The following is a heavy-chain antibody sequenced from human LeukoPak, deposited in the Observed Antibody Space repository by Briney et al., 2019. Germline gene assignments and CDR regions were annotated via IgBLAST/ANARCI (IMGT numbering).Heavy chain of an antibody. CDR3: ARDARGGIYDY. Sequence: SVKVSCKASGYTFTSYGISWVRQAPGQGLEWMGWISAYNGNTNYAQKLQGRVTMTTDTSTSTAYTELRSLRSDDTAVYSCARDARGGIYDYWGQGTLVTVSS. V-gene: IGHV1-18*01. J-gene: IGHJ4*02. D-gene: IGHD6-13*01. CDR1: GYTFTSYG. CDR2: ISAYNGNT.